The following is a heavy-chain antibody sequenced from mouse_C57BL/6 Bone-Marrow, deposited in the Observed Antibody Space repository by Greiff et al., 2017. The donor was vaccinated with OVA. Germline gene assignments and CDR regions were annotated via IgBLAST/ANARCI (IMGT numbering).Heavy chain of an antibody. Sequence: QVQLQQPGAELVKPGASVKLSCKASGYTFTSYWMQWVKQRPGQGLEWIGEIDPSDSYTNYNQKFKGKATLTVDTSSSTAYMQLSSLTSEDSAVYYCARDYGSSGGYFDVWGTGTTVTVSS. V-gene: IGHV1-50*01. CDR2: IDPSDSYT. J-gene: IGHJ1*03. CDR1: GYTFTSYW. CDR3: ARDYGSSGGYFDV. D-gene: IGHD1-1*01.